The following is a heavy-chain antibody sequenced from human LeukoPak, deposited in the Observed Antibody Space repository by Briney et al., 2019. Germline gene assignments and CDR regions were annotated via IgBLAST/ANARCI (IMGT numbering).Heavy chain of an antibody. J-gene: IGHJ4*02. Sequence: GGSLRLSCAASGFTFSSYAMSWVRQAPGKGLEWVSAISGSGGSTYYADSVKGRFTISRDNSKNTLYLQMNSLRAEDTAVYYCAKDEASHYYYDSSGYYSPFDYWGQGTLVTVSS. CDR2: ISGSGGST. V-gene: IGHV3-23*01. D-gene: IGHD3-22*01. CDR1: GFTFSSYA. CDR3: AKDEASHYYYDSSGYYSPFDY.